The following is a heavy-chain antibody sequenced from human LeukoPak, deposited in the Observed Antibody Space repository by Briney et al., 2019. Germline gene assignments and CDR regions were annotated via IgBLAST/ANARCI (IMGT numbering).Heavy chain of an antibody. CDR2: IYHSGST. J-gene: IGHJ4*02. D-gene: IGHD3-16*02. CDR3: ASQRDDYVWGSYRRYFDY. V-gene: IGHV4-30-2*01. CDR1: GGSFSGYY. Sequence: SETLSLTCAVYGGSFSGYYWSWIRQPPGKGLEWIGYIYHSGSTYYNPSLKSRVTISVDRSKNQFSLKLSSVTAADTAVYYCASQRDDYVWGSYRRYFDYWGQGTLVTVSS.